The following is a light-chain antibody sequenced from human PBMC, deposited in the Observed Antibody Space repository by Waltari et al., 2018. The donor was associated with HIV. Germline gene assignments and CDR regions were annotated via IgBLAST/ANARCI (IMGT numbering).Light chain of an antibody. Sequence: DIQMTQSPSTLSTSVGDRITITCRASQSIDTWLAWYQQKPGKAPKLLGYKTSSLQSGVPSRFSGSGSGTEFTLTISSLQPDDFATYYCQHYNTSSPWTFGQGTRVDI. V-gene: IGKV1-5*03. CDR2: KTS. J-gene: IGKJ1*01. CDR3: QHYNTSSPWT. CDR1: QSIDTW.